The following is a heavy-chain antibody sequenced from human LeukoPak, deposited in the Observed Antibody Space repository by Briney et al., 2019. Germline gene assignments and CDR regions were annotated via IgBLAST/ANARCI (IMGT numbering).Heavy chain of an antibody. D-gene: IGHD4-17*01. V-gene: IGHV3-21*01. Sequence: PGRSLRLSCAASGFTFSSHTMNWVRQAPGKGLEWVSSISSGSSYIYYADPVKGRFTISRDNAKNSLYLQMNSLRAEDTAVYYCARDMKYDNGDSDDYFDYWGQGTLVTVSS. CDR2: ISSGSSYI. J-gene: IGHJ4*02. CDR1: GFTFSSHT. CDR3: ARDMKYDNGDSDDYFDY.